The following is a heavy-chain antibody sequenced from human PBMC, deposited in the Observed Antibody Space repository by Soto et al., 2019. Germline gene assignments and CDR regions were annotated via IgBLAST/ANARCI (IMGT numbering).Heavy chain of an antibody. Sequence: DVQLVESGGGLVQPGGSLKLSCAASGFTFSGSTMHWVRQASGKGLEWVGRIRSKANSYATTYAASVKGRFTISRDDSNNTAYLQMNSLTTEDTAVYYCARLAPNYGDYNALDIWGQGTMVTVSS. CDR1: GFTFSGST. CDR3: ARLAPNYGDYNALDI. J-gene: IGHJ3*02. CDR2: IRSKANSYAT. D-gene: IGHD4-17*01. V-gene: IGHV3-73*01.